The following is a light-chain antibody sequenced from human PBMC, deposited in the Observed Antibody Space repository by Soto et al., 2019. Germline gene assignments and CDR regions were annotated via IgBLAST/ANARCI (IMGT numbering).Light chain of an antibody. CDR3: QQTYTITFA. V-gene: IGKV1-39*01. CDR1: QTIDNY. CDR2: GAS. Sequence: DMQMTQSPSSLSASVGDRVTITCRPSQTIDNYLNWYQHKPGKAPKLLIYGASTLQSGVSSRFTGSASGTDFPLTIDNLQAEDFATYYCQQTYTITFAFGQGTKLEI. J-gene: IGKJ2*01.